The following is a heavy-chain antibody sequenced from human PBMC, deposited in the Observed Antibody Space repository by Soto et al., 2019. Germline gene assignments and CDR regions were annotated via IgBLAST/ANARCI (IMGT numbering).Heavy chain of an antibody. CDR3: ARPASSGYTAHYYGMEF. Sequence: GATVKLSWKACGVGYRSYASCWVQQYPGQGLEWMGGIIPIFGTANYAQKFQGQVTISADKSISTAYLQWSSLKASDTAMYYCARPASSGYTAHYYGMEFWGQGTTVTVSS. V-gene: IGHV1-69*06. J-gene: IGHJ6*02. CDR1: GVGYRSYA. CDR2: IIPIFGTA. D-gene: IGHD3-22*01.